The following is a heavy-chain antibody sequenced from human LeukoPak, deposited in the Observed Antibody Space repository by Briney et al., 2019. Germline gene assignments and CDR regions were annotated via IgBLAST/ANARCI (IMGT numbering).Heavy chain of an antibody. Sequence: GSLRLSCAASGFTFSTYSMNWVRQPPGKGLEWIGEINHSGSTNYNPSLKSRVTISVDTSKNQFSLKLSPVTAADTAVYYCARGRSGSSSGWPKRYYFDYWGQGTLVTVSS. D-gene: IGHD6-19*01. J-gene: IGHJ4*02. CDR1: GFTFSTYS. CDR2: INHSGST. CDR3: ARGRSGSSSGWPKRYYFDY. V-gene: IGHV4-34*01.